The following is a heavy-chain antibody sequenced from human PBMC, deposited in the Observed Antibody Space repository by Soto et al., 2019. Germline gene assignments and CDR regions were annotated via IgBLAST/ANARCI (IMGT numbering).Heavy chain of an antibody. D-gene: IGHD3-22*01. J-gene: IGHJ5*02. CDR3: ARGSRDYYDKGNWFDP. CDR2: IYYTGST. Sequence: SETLSLTCTVSGGPIRSYYWSWIRQPPGKGLEWIGYIYYTGSTNYNPSLKSRVTISVDTSKNQFSLKLSSVTAADTAVYYCARGSRDYYDKGNWFDPWGQGTLVT. CDR1: GGPIRSYY. V-gene: IGHV4-59*01.